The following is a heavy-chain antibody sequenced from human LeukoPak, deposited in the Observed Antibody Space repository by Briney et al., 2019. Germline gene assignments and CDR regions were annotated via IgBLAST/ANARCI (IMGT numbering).Heavy chain of an antibody. D-gene: IGHD4-17*01. CDR1: GYTFTGYY. V-gene: IGHV1-2*02. J-gene: IGHJ4*02. CDR2: IYPNSGGT. Sequence: VASVKVSCKASGYTFTGYYMHWVRQAPGQGLEWMGWIYPNSGGTKYAQKFQGRVTITRDTSISTAYLELSRLRSDDTAVYYCAREHMTRVTLDYWGQGTLVTVSS. CDR3: AREHMTRVTLDY.